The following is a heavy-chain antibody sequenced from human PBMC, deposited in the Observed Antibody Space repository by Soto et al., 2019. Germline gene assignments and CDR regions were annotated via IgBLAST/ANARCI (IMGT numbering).Heavy chain of an antibody. CDR2: INPNNGNT. CDR1: GYTFTSYG. V-gene: IGHV1-18*01. J-gene: IGHJ4*02. CDR3: ARADGSYGTFDY. Sequence: QVQLVQSGAEVKKPGASVKVSCKASGYTFTSYGLTWVRQAPGQGLEWMGYINPNNGNTNYAQKLQGRVTMTTDTSTSTAYMELRSLRFDDTAVYYCARADGSYGTFDYWGQGTLVTVSS. D-gene: IGHD1-26*01.